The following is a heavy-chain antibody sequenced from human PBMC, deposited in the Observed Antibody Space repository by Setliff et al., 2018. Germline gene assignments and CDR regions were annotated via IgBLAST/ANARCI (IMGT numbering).Heavy chain of an antibody. D-gene: IGHD6-25*01. CDR2: INTGGGSA. CDR1: GYTFTRYG. J-gene: IGHJ4*02. CDR3: ARAGLAAAGRKGVFDH. Sequence: ASVKVSCKASGYTFTRYGISWVRQAPGQGPEWMGTINTGGGSASIVDQFQGRVTMTRDTSTSTVYMELNSLTSDDTAVYYCARAGLAAAGRKGVFDHWGQGTLVTVSS. V-gene: IGHV1-46*01.